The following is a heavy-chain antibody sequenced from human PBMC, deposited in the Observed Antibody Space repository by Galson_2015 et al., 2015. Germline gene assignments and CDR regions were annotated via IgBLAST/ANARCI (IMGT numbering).Heavy chain of an antibody. V-gene: IGHV3-7*05. Sequence: SLRLSCAASGFTFSSYWMSWVRQAPGKGLEWVANIKYDGSEKYYMESVKGRFTISRDNAKNSLYLQMDSLRAEDKALYYCARDIEAPGLAFDYWGQGILVTVSS. CDR3: ARDIEAPGLAFDY. J-gene: IGHJ4*02. D-gene: IGHD6-13*01. CDR2: IKYDGSEK. CDR1: GFTFSSYW.